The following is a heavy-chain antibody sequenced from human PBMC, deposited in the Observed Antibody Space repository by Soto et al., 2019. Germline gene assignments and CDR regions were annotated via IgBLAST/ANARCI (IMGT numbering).Heavy chain of an antibody. J-gene: IGHJ4*02. CDR1: GFTFSSYS. CDR2: ITPTSTFI. V-gene: IGHV3-21*06. Sequence: EVQLVESGGGLVKPGGSLRLSCAASGFTFSSYSFNWVRQAPGKGLEWVSIITPTSTFISYADSVRGRFTISRDNAKNSLYLQTDSLGAGDTAGYYCARARGNDWYEDYWGQGTRVTVS. CDR3: ARARGNDWYEDY. D-gene: IGHD1-1*01.